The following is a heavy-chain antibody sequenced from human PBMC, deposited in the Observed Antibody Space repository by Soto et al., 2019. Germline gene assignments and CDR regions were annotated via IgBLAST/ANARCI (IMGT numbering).Heavy chain of an antibody. Sequence: SVKVSCKASGGTFSSYAISWVRQAPGQGLEWMGGIIPIFGTANYAQKFQGRVTITADESTSTAYMELSSLRSEDTAVYYCARDGNYYDSSGLVTRRDAFDIWGQGTMVTVSS. CDR3: ARDGNYYDSSGLVTRRDAFDI. CDR1: GGTFSSYA. J-gene: IGHJ3*02. V-gene: IGHV1-69*13. D-gene: IGHD3-22*01. CDR2: IIPIFGTA.